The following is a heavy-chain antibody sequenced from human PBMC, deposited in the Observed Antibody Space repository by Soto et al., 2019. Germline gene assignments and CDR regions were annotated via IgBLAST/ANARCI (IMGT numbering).Heavy chain of an antibody. CDR3: AKPPHYDILTGYYFDY. D-gene: IGHD3-9*01. V-gene: IGHV3-23*01. J-gene: IGHJ4*02. CDR1: GFTFSRYV. CDR2: ISGSGGST. Sequence: EVQLLESGGGLVQPGGSLRLSCAASGFTFSRYVMSWVRQAPGKGLEWVSAISGSGGSTYYADSVKGRFTISRDNSKNTLYLQMNSLRAEDTAVYYCAKPPHYDILTGYYFDYWGQGTLVTVSS.